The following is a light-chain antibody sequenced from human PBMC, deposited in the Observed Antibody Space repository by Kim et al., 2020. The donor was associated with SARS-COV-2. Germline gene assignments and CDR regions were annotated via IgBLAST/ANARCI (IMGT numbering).Light chain of an antibody. V-gene: IGKV1-5*03. J-gene: IGKJ2*01. CDR3: QQYNSVVYT. CDR2: RAS. Sequence: SASVGDRVTITCRASQDINTWLAWYQQKPGKAPKLLIYRASTVESGVPSRFSGGGSTTEFILTISDLQPDDFATYYCQQYNSVVYTFGQGTKLEI. CDR1: QDINTW.